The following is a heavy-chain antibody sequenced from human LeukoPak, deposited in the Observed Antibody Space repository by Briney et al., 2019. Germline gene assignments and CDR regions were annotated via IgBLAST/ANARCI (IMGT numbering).Heavy chain of an antibody. Sequence: SETPSLTCTVSGGSITSYYWSWIRQPPGKGLEWIGYIHFSGSTEYNPSLKSRVTISVDTSKNQFYLKLSSVTAADTAVYYCARAFWGSGIDYWGQGTLVTVSS. D-gene: IGHD3-16*01. CDR2: IHFSGST. CDR1: GGSITSYY. CDR3: ARAFWGSGIDY. J-gene: IGHJ4*02. V-gene: IGHV4-59*01.